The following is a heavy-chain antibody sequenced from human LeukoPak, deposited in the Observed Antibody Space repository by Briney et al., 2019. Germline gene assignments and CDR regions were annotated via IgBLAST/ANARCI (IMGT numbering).Heavy chain of an antibody. D-gene: IGHD4-17*01. CDR1: GFTFSSYW. CDR3: ARGHTAVTRHFDF. Sequence: GGSLRLSCAASGFTFSSYWMSWVRQAPGKGLEWVANIKQDGSEKYYVDSVKGRFTISRDNAKNSLYLDMNSLRAEDTAVYYCARGHTAVTRHFDFWGQGTLVTVSS. J-gene: IGHJ4*02. V-gene: IGHV3-7*01. CDR2: IKQDGSEK.